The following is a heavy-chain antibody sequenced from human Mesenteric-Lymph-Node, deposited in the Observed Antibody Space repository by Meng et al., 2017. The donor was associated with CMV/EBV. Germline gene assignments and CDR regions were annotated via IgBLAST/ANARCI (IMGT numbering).Heavy chain of an antibody. Sequence: GGSLRLSCAASGFTFSSYSMNWVRQAPGKGLEWVSSISSSSSYIYYADSVKGRFTISRDNSKNSLYLQMNSLRTEETALYYCAKDIGIGYSGYGFDYWGQGTLVTVSS. V-gene: IGHV3-21*04. J-gene: IGHJ4*02. CDR3: AKDIGIGYSGYGFDY. D-gene: IGHD5-12*01. CDR2: ISSSSSYI. CDR1: GFTFSSYS.